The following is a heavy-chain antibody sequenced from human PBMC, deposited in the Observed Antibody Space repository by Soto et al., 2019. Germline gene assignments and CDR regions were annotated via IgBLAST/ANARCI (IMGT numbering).Heavy chain of an antibody. CDR3: AKHGSRYVTAMALYYDRMDV. CDR2: IWYDGSNK. J-gene: IGHJ6*02. CDR1: GFTFSSYG. Sequence: GGSLRLSCAASGFTFSSYGMHWVRQAPGKGLEWVAVIWYDGSNKYYADSVKGRFTISRDNSKNTLYLQMNSLRAEDTAVYYCAKHGSRYVTAMALYYDRMDVWGQGTTVTVSS. D-gene: IGHD5-18*01. V-gene: IGHV3-33*06.